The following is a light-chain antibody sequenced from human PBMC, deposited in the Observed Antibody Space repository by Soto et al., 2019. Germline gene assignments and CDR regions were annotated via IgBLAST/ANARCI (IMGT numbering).Light chain of an antibody. CDR2: GAS. CDR3: QQHGTT. CDR1: QSVSSY. Sequence: EIVLTQSPAPLSLSPGERATLSCRASQSVSSYLAWYQQKPGQAPRLLIYGASSRATGIPDRFSGSGSGTDFTLTISRLEPEESAVYYCQQHGTTLGQGTKVDIK. V-gene: IGKV3-20*01. J-gene: IGKJ1*01.